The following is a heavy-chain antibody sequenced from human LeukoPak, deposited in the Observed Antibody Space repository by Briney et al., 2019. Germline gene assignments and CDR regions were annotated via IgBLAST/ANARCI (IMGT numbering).Heavy chain of an antibody. J-gene: IGHJ4*02. CDR2: INSDGSSP. CDR3: ARASTTVPNLLDH. CDR1: GFTFSTYW. Sequence: PGGSLRLSCAASGFTFSTYWMHWVRQAPGKGLVWVSLINSDGSSPTYEDSVKGRFTISRDNSKNTLYLQTSSLRVEDTAVYYCARASTTVPNLLDHWGRGTLVTVSS. D-gene: IGHD4-17*01. V-gene: IGHV3-74*01.